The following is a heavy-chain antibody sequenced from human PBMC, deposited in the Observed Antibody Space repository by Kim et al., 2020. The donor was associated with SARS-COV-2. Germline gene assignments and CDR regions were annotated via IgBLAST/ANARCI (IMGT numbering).Heavy chain of an antibody. CDR2: EGTST. CDR3: VRGGVDY. Sequence: EGTSTYYPDSVKRRVAITGDNSKISVCLQMNSLRTEDTAVYYCVRGGVDYWGQGTLVTVSS. V-gene: IGHV3-74*01. D-gene: IGHD3-10*01. J-gene: IGHJ4*02.